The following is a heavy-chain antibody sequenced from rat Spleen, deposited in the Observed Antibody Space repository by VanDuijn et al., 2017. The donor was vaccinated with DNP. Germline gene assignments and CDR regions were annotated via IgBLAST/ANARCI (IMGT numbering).Heavy chain of an antibody. J-gene: IGHJ2*01. V-gene: IGHV3-1*01. Sequence: YSITSNYWGWIRKFPGDKMEWIGHISYSGSTTYNPSLESRISITRDTSKNQFFLHLNSVTTADTATYYCARQPSGMDYWGQGVMVIVSS. CDR3: ARQPSGMDY. CDR2: ISYSGST. CDR1: YSITSNY. D-gene: IGHD1-4*01.